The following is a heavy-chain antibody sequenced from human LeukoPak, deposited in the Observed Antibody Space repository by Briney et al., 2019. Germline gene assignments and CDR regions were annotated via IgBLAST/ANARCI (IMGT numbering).Heavy chain of an antibody. CDR1: GYSFTSYW. D-gene: IGHD4-11*01. CDR2: IYPGDSVT. CDR3: ARQEATVLEYFQH. J-gene: IGHJ1*01. V-gene: IGHV5-51*01. Sequence: GESLKISCKGSGYSFTSYWIGWVRQMPGKGLEWMGIIYPGDSVTRYSPSFQGQVTISADKPISTAYLQWSSLKASDTAMYYCARQEATVLEYFQHWGQGTLVTVSS.